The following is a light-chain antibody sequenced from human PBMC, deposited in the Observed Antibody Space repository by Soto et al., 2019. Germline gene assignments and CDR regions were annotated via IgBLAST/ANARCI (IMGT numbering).Light chain of an antibody. Sequence: EIVLTQSPGTLSLSPGERASLSCRASQSVAKNYLAWYQQKPGQALRLLISDASSRATGIPDRFSGSGSGTDCTLTISRLEAEDFAVYFCQQYDTSPLTFGGGTKVEIK. J-gene: IGKJ4*01. V-gene: IGKV3-20*01. CDR2: DAS. CDR1: QSVAKNY. CDR3: QQYDTSPLT.